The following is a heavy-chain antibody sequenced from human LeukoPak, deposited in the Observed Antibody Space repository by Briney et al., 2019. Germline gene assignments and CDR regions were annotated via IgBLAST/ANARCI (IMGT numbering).Heavy chain of an antibody. CDR3: ARDPIEGFD. CDR1: GYTFISYG. J-gene: IGHJ4*02. CDR2: ISAYNGNT. Sequence: VASVKVSCKASGYTFISYGISWVRQAPGQGLEWMGWISAYNGNTNYAQKIQGRVTMTTDTSTSTAYMELRGLRSDDTAVYYCARDPIEGFDWGQGTLVTVSS. D-gene: IGHD2-15*01. V-gene: IGHV1-18*01.